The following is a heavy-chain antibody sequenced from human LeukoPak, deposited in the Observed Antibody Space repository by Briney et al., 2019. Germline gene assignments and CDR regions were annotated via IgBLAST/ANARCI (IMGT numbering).Heavy chain of an antibody. CDR3: ARGGYCSGGSCYHDY. CDR2: IWYDGSNK. J-gene: IGHJ4*02. D-gene: IGHD2-15*01. Sequence: GGSLRLSCAASGFTFSSYGMHWVRQAPGKGLEWVAVIWYDGSNKYYADSVKGRFTISRDNSKSTLYLQMNSLRAEDTAVYYCARGGYCSGGSCYHDYWGQGTLVTVSS. CDR1: GFTFSSYG. V-gene: IGHV3-33*01.